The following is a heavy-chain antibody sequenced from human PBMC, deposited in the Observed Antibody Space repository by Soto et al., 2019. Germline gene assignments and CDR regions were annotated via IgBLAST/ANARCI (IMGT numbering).Heavy chain of an antibody. CDR2: ISSSGSTI. CDR3: ANSPPGDQLSWVDP. V-gene: IGHV3-48*03. J-gene: IGHJ5*02. CDR1: GFTFSSYE. Sequence: PGGSLRLSCAASGFTFSSYEMNWVRQAPGKGLEWVSYISSSGSTIYYADSVKGRFTISRDNAKNSLYLQMNSLRAEDTAVYYCANSPPGDQLSWVDPWGQGTLVTVTS. D-gene: IGHD3-10*01.